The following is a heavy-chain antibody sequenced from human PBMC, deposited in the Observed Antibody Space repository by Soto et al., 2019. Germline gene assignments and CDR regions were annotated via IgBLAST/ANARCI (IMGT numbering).Heavy chain of an antibody. CDR3: ARSSRITIFGVVITRTSNWFDP. CDR2: IYPGDSDT. D-gene: IGHD3-3*01. CDR1: GYSFTSYW. Sequence: GESLKMSCKGSGYSFTSYWIGWVRQMPGEGLEWMGIIYPGDSDTRYSPSFQGQVTISADKSISTAYLQWSSLKASDTAMYYCARSSRITIFGVVITRTSNWFDPWGQGTLVTVSS. J-gene: IGHJ5*02. V-gene: IGHV5-51*01.